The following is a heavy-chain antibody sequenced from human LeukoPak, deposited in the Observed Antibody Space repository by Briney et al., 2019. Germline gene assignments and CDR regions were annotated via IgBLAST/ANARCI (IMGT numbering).Heavy chain of an antibody. V-gene: IGHV5-51*01. J-gene: IGHJ4*02. Sequence: TGESLKISCKGSGYSFTTYWIGWVRQMPGKGLEWMGIIYPGDSDTRYSPSFQGQVTISADKSISTAYLQWSSLKASDTAMYYCARLAADYYDSSGYYSDYWGQGTLVTVSS. D-gene: IGHD3-22*01. CDR3: ARLAADYYDSSGYYSDY. CDR2: IYPGDSDT. CDR1: GYSFTTYW.